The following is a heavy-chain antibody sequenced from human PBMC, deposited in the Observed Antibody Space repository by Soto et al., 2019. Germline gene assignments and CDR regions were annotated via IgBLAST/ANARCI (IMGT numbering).Heavy chain of an antibody. J-gene: IGHJ4*02. D-gene: IGHD4-17*01. CDR2: VSASGLNT. CDR1: GFTFSTYA. Sequence: GGSLRLSCAASGFTFSTYAMAWVRQAPGKGLEWVSGVSASGLNTDYADPVKGRFYISRDNSKNTLYLQMNSLRAEDTAVYYCAREGYGDYFNYWGQGTLVTVSS. V-gene: IGHV3-23*01. CDR3: AREGYGDYFNY.